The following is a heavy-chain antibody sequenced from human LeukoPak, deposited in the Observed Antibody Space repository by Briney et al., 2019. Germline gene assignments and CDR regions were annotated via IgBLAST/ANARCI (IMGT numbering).Heavy chain of an antibody. CDR2: IYYSGST. CDR1: GVSISSGGYY. Sequence: SQTLSLTCTVSGVSISSGGYYWSWLRQHPGKGLEWTGYIYYSGSTYYNPSLKSRVTISVDTSKNQFSLMLSSVTAAATAVYYCARGREARYCSSTSCYSVLDIWGQETMVTVSS. J-gene: IGHJ3*02. CDR3: ARGREARYCSSTSCYSVLDI. V-gene: IGHV4-31*03. D-gene: IGHD2-2*02.